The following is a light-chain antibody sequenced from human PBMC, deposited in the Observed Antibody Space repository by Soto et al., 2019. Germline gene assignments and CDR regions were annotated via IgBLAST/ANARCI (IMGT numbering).Light chain of an antibody. V-gene: IGKV3-11*01. J-gene: IGKJ4*01. CDR3: QQRTNSRT. Sequence: EIVLTQSPATLSLSPGERATLSCRASQSVTWYVAWYQQKPGQAPRLLIYDATNRATGIPARFSGSGSGTDITLTISRLEPEDAAFYYCQQRTNSRTFGGGTRVE. CDR1: QSVTWY. CDR2: DAT.